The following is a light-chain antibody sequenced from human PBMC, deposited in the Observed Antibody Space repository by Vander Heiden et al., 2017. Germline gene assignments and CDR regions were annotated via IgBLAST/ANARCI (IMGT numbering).Light chain of an antibody. CDR3: QQEGSSAWT. CDR1: QSVSSSY. V-gene: IGKV3-20*01. Sequence: DIVLTQSPGTLSLSPGERATLSCRASQSVSSSYLAWYQHKPGQAPRLLIYGASIRATGIPDRFSGSGSGTDFTLTISILEPEDFAVYYCQQEGSSAWTFGQGTKVEIK. J-gene: IGKJ1*01. CDR2: GAS.